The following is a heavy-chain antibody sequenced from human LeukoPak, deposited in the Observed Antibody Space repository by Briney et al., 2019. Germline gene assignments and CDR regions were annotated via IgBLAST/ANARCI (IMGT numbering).Heavy chain of an antibody. V-gene: IGHV3-33*01. CDR2: ILYDGSNN. Sequence: GGSLRLSCAASWFTLSSYLMHWGGQAPGKGLEWVALILYDGSNNYYAGSVKGRLTISRDNSKNTLYLQMNSLRAEDTAVYYCAREGPRGNSQFDYWGQGTLVTVSS. J-gene: IGHJ4*02. CDR1: WFTLSSYL. D-gene: IGHD2/OR15-2a*01. CDR3: AREGPRGNSQFDY.